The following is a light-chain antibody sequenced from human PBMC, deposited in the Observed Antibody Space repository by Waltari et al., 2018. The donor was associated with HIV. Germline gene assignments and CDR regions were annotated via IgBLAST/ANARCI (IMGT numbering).Light chain of an antibody. CDR2: GTS. J-gene: IGKJ4*01. CDR1: QDITGF. CDR3: QQYSAYPLT. V-gene: IGKV1-16*02. Sequence: DVQMTQSPSSLSVSIGDRAIITCRASQDITGFLAWFQHRPGTAPKSLIYGTSTLQSGVPSSKFSGSGSGTEFILTITKLQPEDTGTYYCQQYSAYPLTFGGGTKVEI.